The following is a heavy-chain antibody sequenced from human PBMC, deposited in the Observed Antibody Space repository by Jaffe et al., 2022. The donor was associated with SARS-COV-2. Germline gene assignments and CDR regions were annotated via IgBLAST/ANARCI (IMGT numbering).Heavy chain of an antibody. Sequence: QVQLQESGPGLVKPSETLSLTCTVSGGSISSYYWSWIRQPPGKGLEWIGYIYYSGSTNYNPSLKSRVTISVDTSKNQFSLKLSSVTAADTAVYYCATASVYGDESDAFDIWGQGTMVTVSS. CDR3: ATASVYGDESDAFDI. D-gene: IGHD4-17*01. J-gene: IGHJ3*02. V-gene: IGHV4-59*01. CDR1: GGSISSYY. CDR2: IYYSGST.